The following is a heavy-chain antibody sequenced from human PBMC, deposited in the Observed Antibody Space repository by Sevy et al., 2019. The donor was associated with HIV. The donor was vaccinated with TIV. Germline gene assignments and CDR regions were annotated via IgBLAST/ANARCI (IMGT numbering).Heavy chain of an antibody. CDR1: SGSFSRYY. J-gene: IGHJ5*02. CDR2: IHSSGTT. V-gene: IGHV4-59*01. Sequence: SETLSLTCTVSSGSFSRYYWSWIRQPPGKGLEYIGYIHSSGTTNYNPSLKSRVTISVDTSKNQFSLNLSSVTAADTAVYYCTRAPPVRSGDDSLNWFDPWGQGTLVTVSS. D-gene: IGHD5-12*01. CDR3: TRAPPVRSGDDSLNWFDP.